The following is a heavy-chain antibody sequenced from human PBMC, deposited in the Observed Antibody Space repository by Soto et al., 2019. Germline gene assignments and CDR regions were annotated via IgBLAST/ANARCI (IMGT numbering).Heavy chain of an antibody. CDR1: GGSFSGYD. CDR2: INHSGST. J-gene: IGHJ5*02. V-gene: IGHV4-34*01. Sequence: SETLSLTCAVYGGSFSGYDWSWIRQPPGKGLEWIGEINHSGSTNYNPSLKSRVTISVDTSKNQFSLKLSSVTAEDTAVYYCAKGGAQLLHYNWFDPWGQGTLVTVSS. CDR3: AKGGAQLLHYNWFDP. D-gene: IGHD2-2*01.